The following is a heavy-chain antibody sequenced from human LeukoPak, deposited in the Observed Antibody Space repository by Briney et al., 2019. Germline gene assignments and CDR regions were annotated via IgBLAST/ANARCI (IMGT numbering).Heavy chain of an antibody. V-gene: IGHV4-4*07. CDR2: IYTSGST. CDR1: GGSISSYY. CDR3: ARVVGSSWSDWYNWFDP. D-gene: IGHD6-13*01. Sequence: SETLSLTCTVSGGSISSYYWSWIRQPAEKGLEWIGRIYTSGSTNYNPSLKSRVTMSVDTSNNQFSLKLTSVTAADTAVYYCARVVGSSWSDWYNWFDPWGQGTLVTVSS. J-gene: IGHJ5*02.